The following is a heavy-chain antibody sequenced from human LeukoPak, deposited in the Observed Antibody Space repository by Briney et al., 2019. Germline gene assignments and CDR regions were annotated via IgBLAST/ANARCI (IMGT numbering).Heavy chain of an antibody. J-gene: IGHJ4*02. CDR3: ARAAAGGVHY. CDR2: IYYSGST. Sequence: PSETLSLTCAVYGGSFNDYYWIWIRQPPGKGLEWIGYIYYSGSTNYNPSLKSRVTISVDTSKNQFSLKLSSVTAADTAVYYCARAAAGGVHYWGQGTLVTVSS. V-gene: IGHV4-59*01. D-gene: IGHD6-13*01. CDR1: GGSFNDYY.